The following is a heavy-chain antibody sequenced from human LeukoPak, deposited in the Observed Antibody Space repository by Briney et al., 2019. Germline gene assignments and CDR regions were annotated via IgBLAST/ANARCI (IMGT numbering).Heavy chain of an antibody. D-gene: IGHD4-17*01. CDR3: ALYGDYDSGYYGMDV. CDR2: IKQDGSEK. V-gene: IGHV3-7*01. CDR1: GFTFSSYW. Sequence: GGSLRLSCAASGFTFSSYWMSWVRQAPGKGLKWVANIKQDGSEKYYVDSVKGRFTISRDNAKNSLYLQMNSLRAEDTAVYYCALYGDYDSGYYGMDVWGQGTTVTVSS. J-gene: IGHJ6*02.